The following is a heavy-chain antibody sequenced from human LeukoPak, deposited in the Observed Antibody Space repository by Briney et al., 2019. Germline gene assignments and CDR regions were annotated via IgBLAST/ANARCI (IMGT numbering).Heavy chain of an antibody. Sequence: SETLSLTCTVSGGSISSTGSFWGWIRQPPGKGLEWIGSIYSGGITYYNPSLKSRVTISVDTSKNQFSLKLSSVTAADTAVYYCARDRVLLWFGEGASYNWFDPWGQGTLVTVSS. CDR3: ARDRVLLWFGEGASYNWFDP. CDR2: IYSGGIT. V-gene: IGHV4-39*07. J-gene: IGHJ5*02. D-gene: IGHD3-10*01. CDR1: GGSISSTGSF.